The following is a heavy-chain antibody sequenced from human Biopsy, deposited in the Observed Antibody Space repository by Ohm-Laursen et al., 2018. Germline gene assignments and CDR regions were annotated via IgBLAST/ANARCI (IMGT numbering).Heavy chain of an antibody. D-gene: IGHD2/OR15-2a*01. V-gene: IGHV4-34*01. Sequence: GTLSLTCNVSGGDINNYYWNWIRQSPGKGLEWIGEINHRGFTSNNPSLKSRVTISVDTSKNQFSLKLGSVTAADTAVYYCAKNLAVSSYALDIWGQGTMVTVSS. CDR3: AKNLAVSSYALDI. CDR1: GGDINNYY. CDR2: INHRGFT. J-gene: IGHJ3*02.